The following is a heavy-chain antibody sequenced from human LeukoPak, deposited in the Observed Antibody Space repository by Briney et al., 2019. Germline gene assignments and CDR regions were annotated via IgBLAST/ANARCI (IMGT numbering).Heavy chain of an antibody. CDR2: IIPILCIA. CDR1: VGTFSSYA. V-gene: IGHV1-69*04. Sequence: SVTVSCKASVGTFSSYAISWVRQAPGQGLEWMGRIIPILCIANYAQKFQGRVTITADKSTITAYMELSSLRSEDTAVYYCARGALDYYDSSGYSPAFDIWGQGTMVTVSS. J-gene: IGHJ3*02. D-gene: IGHD3-22*01. CDR3: ARGALDYYDSSGYSPAFDI.